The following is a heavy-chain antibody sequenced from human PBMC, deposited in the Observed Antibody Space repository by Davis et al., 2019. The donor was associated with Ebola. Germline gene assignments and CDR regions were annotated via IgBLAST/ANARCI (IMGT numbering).Heavy chain of an antibody. CDR1: GFTFSSYW. J-gene: IGHJ3*02. CDR2: IWYDGSNK. V-gene: IGHV3-33*08. Sequence: PGGSLRLSCAASGFTFSSYWMSWVRQAPGKGLEWVAVIWYDGSNKYYADSVKGRFTISRGNSKNTLYLQMNSLRAEDTAVYYCARDGKFTVAARPRGAFDIWGQGTMVTVSS. D-gene: IGHD6-6*01. CDR3: ARDGKFTVAARPRGAFDI.